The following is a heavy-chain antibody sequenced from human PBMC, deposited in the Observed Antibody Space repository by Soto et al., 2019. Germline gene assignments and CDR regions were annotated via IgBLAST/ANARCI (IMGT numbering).Heavy chain of an antibody. V-gene: IGHV3-21*01. J-gene: IGHJ3*02. D-gene: IGHD6-19*01. Sequence: VGALRLSCAASGFTFSSYSMNWVRQAPGKGLEWVSTISSSSSYIYYADSVKGRFTISRDNAKNSLYLQMNSLRAEDTAVYYCARDLDTIVTDSSGWSDAFDIWGQGTMVTVSS. CDR2: ISSSSSYI. CDR1: GFTFSSYS. CDR3: ARDLDTIVTDSSGWSDAFDI.